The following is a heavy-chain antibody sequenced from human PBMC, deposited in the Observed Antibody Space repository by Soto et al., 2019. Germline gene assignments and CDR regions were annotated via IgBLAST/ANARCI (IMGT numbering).Heavy chain of an antibody. Sequence: QVQLVQSGAEVKKPGASVKLSCRTSGYTFTHYYIHWVRQAPGQGLEWLGNINPASGSTNYAQDSQTRVTFTRDTSTTTAYMHLSVLRAEVTAIFYCARDLAAGDHWGQGPLVTVSS. CDR1: GYTFTHYY. J-gene: IGHJ4*02. V-gene: IGHV1-46*01. CDR2: INPASGST. CDR3: ARDLAAGDH. D-gene: IGHD6-13*01.